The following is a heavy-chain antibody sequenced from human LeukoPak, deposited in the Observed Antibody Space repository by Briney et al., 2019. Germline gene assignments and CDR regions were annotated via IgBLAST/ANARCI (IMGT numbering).Heavy chain of an antibody. CDR1: GYTFTSYD. J-gene: IGHJ4*02. D-gene: IGHD3-22*01. Sequence: GASVKVSCKASGYTFTSYDINWVRQATGQGLEWMGWMNPNSGNTGYAQKFQGRVTITRNTSISTAYMELSSLRSEDTAVYYCARGLSSVYSYYFDYWGQGTLVTVSS. CDR2: MNPNSGNT. V-gene: IGHV1-8*03. CDR3: ARGLSSVYSYYFDY.